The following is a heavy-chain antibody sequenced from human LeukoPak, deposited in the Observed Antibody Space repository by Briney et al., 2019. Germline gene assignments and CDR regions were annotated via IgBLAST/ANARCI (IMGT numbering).Heavy chain of an antibody. Sequence: SETLSLTCTVSGGSISSSSYYWSWIRQPPGKGLEWIGYIYYSGSTNYNPSLKSRVTISVDTSKNRFSLKLSSVTAADTAVYYCARGELELRNDWFDPWGQGTLVTVSS. V-gene: IGHV4-61*01. CDR1: GGSISSSSYY. CDR3: ARGELELRNDWFDP. CDR2: IYYSGST. J-gene: IGHJ5*02. D-gene: IGHD1-7*01.